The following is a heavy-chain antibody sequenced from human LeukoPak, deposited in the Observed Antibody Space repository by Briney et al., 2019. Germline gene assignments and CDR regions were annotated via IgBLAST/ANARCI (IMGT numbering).Heavy chain of an antibody. CDR2: ISGSGGST. CDR3: AKDPAYGSYL. CDR1: RLTVSSNY. J-gene: IGHJ4*02. V-gene: IGHV3-23*01. Sequence: GGSLRLSCAASRLTVSSNYMSWVRQAPGKGLEWVSAISGSGGSTYYADSVKGRFTISRDNSKNTLYLQMNSLRAEDTAVYYCAKDPAYGSYLGGQGTLVTVSS. D-gene: IGHD1-26*01.